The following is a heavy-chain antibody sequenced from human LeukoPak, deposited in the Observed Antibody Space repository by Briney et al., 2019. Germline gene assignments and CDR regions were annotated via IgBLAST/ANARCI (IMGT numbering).Heavy chain of an antibody. J-gene: IGHJ4*02. CDR3: ARDRGGSYYEGICVY. Sequence: GGSLRLSCAASGFTFSSYWMSWVRQAPGKGLEWVANIKQDGSEKYYVDSVKGRFTISRDNAKNSLYLQMNSLRAEDTAVYYCARDRGGSYYEGICVYWGQGTLVTVSS. CDR2: IKQDGSEK. CDR1: GFTFSSYW. V-gene: IGHV3-7*01. D-gene: IGHD1-26*01.